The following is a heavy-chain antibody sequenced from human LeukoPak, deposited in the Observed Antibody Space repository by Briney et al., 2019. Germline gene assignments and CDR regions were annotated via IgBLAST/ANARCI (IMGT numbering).Heavy chain of an antibody. Sequence: GWSLRLSCAASGFSFNIYCMSWVRQAPGKGLEWVANINHDGSEKYYVDSVNGRFTISRDNAKNSLYLQMKSLRAEETAVYYCARDYSSSGWLVGLWGEGTLVTVSS. CDR1: GFSFNIYC. CDR2: INHDGSEK. V-gene: IGHV3-7*03. D-gene: IGHD6-19*01. CDR3: ARDYSSSGWLVGL. J-gene: IGHJ4*02.